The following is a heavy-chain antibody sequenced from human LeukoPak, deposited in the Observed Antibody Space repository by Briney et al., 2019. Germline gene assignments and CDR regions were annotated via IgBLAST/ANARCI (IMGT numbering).Heavy chain of an antibody. CDR1: GGSFSGYY. CDR2: INHSGST. J-gene: IGHJ5*02. CDR3: ARGGRQWHLRVSWFDP. V-gene: IGHV4-34*01. Sequence: SETLSLTCAVYGGSFSGYYWSWIRQPPGKGLEWIGEINHSGSTNYNPSLKSRVTISVDTSKNQFSLKLSSVTAADTAVYYCARGGRQWHLRVSWFDPWGQGTLVTVSS. D-gene: IGHD6-19*01.